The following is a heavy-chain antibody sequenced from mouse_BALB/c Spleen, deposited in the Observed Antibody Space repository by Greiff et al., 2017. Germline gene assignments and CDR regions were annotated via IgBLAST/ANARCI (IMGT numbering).Heavy chain of an antibody. CDR1: GFNIKDTY. CDR2: IDPANGNT. V-gene: IGHV14-3*02. CDR3: ARGGGRAFYYAMDY. J-gene: IGHJ4*01. D-gene: IGHD3-1*01. Sequence: EVKVVESGAELVKPGASVKLSCTASGFNIKDTYMHWVKQRPEQGLEWIGRIDPANGNTKYDPKFQGKATITADTSSNTAYLQLSSLTSEDTAVYYCARGGGRAFYYAMDYWGQGTSVTVSS.